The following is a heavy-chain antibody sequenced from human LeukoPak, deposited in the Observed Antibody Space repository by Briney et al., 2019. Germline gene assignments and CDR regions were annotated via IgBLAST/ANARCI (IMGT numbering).Heavy chain of an antibody. Sequence: GGSLRLSCAASGFTFSNYAMNWVRQAPGKGLEWVSGISTTDATTSYADSVKGRFTISRDNSKNTLYLQMNSLRAEDTAVYYCAKNMVRGVMSYAFDIWGQGTMVTVSS. V-gene: IGHV3-23*01. D-gene: IGHD3-10*01. J-gene: IGHJ3*02. CDR3: AKNMVRGVMSYAFDI. CDR1: GFTFSNYA. CDR2: ISTTDATT.